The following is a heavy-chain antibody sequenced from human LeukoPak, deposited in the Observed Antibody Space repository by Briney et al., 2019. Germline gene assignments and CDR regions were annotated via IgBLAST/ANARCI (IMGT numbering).Heavy chain of an antibody. CDR2: IKQDGSEK. D-gene: IGHD1-26*01. CDR1: GFSFSNFW. Sequence: GGSLRLSCVASGFSFSNFWLSWVRQAPGKGLEWVANIKQDGSEKYYVDSVKGRSTISRGNAKNSLFLRMNSLRAEDTAVYYCAREGSSDAFDIWGQGTMVTVSS. CDR3: AREGSSDAFDI. V-gene: IGHV3-7*01. J-gene: IGHJ3*02.